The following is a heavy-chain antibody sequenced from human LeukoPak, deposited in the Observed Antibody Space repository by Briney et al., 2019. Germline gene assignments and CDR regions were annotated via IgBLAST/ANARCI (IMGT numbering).Heavy chain of an antibody. CDR2: ISDSGGST. CDR1: GFTFSIYA. D-gene: IGHD3-3*01. CDR3: VKGGRTLFGVVNKFDY. J-gene: IGHJ4*02. V-gene: IGHV3-23*01. Sequence: PGGSLRLSCAASGFTFSIYAMSWVRQAPGKGLECVSSISDSGGSTYYADSVEGRFTISRDNSKNTLFLQINSLRAEDTAVFYCVKGGRTLFGVVNKFDYWGQGTLVTVSS.